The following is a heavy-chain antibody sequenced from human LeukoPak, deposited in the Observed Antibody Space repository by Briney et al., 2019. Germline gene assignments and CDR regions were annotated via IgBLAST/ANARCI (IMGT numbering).Heavy chain of an antibody. J-gene: IGHJ4*02. V-gene: IGHV4-30-2*01. CDR1: GGSISSGGYY. CDR2: INHSGST. Sequence: PSQTLSLTCTVSGGSISSGGYYWSWIRQPPGKGLEWIGEINHSGSTNYNPSLKSRVTISVDTSKNQFSLKLSSVTAADTAVYYCTRRRNYLSHFDYWGQGTLVTVSS. CDR3: TRRRNYLSHFDY. D-gene: IGHD1-7*01.